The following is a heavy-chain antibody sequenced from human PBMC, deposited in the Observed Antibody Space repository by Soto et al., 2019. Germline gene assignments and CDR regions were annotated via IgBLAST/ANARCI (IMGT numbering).Heavy chain of an antibody. J-gene: IGHJ5*02. CDR3: ARRTRVPGWFDP. Sequence: QVQLVQSGAEVKKPGSSVKVSCKASGGTFSSYAISWVRQAPGQGLEWMGGIIPILGTANYAQKFQGRVTITADESTSKADMELSSLRSEDTAVYYCARRTRVPGWFDPWGQGTLVTVSS. V-gene: IGHV1-69*11. D-gene: IGHD2-2*01. CDR1: GGTFSSYA. CDR2: IIPILGTA.